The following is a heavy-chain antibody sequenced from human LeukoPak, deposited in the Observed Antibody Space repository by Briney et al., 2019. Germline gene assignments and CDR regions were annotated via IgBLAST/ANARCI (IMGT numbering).Heavy chain of an antibody. CDR1: GGSISSSSYY. V-gene: IGHV4-39*01. J-gene: IGHJ6*02. CDR3: ASPAYYYDSSGSNSYYGMDV. Sequence: SETLSLTCTVSGGSISSSSYYWGWIRQPSGKGLEWIGSIYYSGSTYYNPSLKSRVTISVDTSKNQFSLKLSSVTAADTAVYYCASPAYYYDSSGSNSYYGMDVWGQGTTVTVSS. D-gene: IGHD3-22*01. CDR2: IYYSGST.